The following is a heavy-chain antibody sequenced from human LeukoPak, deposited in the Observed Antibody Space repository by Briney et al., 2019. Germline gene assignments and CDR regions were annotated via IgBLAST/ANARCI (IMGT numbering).Heavy chain of an antibody. J-gene: IGHJ4*02. Sequence: PVKVSCKASGGTFSSYAISWVRQAPGQGLEWMGRIIPIFGTANYAQKFQGRVTITTDESTSTAYMELSRLRSDDTAVYYCAGFTAMVPDYFDYWGQGTLVTVSS. CDR2: IIPIFGTA. V-gene: IGHV1-69*05. CDR3: AGFTAMVPDYFDY. CDR1: GGTFSSYA. D-gene: IGHD5-18*01.